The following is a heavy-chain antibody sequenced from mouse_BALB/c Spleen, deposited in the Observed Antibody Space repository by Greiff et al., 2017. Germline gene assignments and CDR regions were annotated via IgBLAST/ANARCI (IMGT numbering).Heavy chain of an antibody. J-gene: IGHJ3*01. CDR2: ISSGGST. V-gene: IGHV5-6-5*01. CDR3: ARRDYGNSFAY. CDR1: GFTFSSYA. D-gene: IGHD2-1*01. Sequence: EVQRVESGGGLVKPGGSLKLSCAASGFTFSSYAMSWVRQTPEKRLEWVASISSGGSTYYPDSVKGRFTISRDNARNILYLQMSSLRSEDTAMYYCARRDYGNSFAYWGQGTLVTVSA.